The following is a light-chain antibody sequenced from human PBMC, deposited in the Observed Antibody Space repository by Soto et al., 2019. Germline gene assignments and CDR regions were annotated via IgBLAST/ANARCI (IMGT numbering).Light chain of an antibody. Sequence: QSALTQPASVSGSPGQSITFSCTGTSSDVGGYNHVSWYQQHPGKAPKLVLYDVIKRPSGVSDRFSGSKSGNTASLTISGLQAGDEAAYYCSSYSTTSTLVFGGGTQLTVL. CDR3: SSYSTTSTLV. CDR2: DVI. V-gene: IGLV2-14*03. J-gene: IGLJ2*01. CDR1: SSDVGGYNH.